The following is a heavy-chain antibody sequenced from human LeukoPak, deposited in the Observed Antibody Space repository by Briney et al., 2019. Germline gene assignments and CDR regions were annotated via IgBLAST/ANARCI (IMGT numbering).Heavy chain of an antibody. V-gene: IGHV6-1*01. CDR3: ARGRYFDFYDY. J-gene: IGHJ4*02. Sequence: SQTLSLTCAISGDSFSSDSAAWSWIRQSPSRGLEWLGRTYYRSRWHLDYAVSVESRITITPDTSKNQFSLQLNSVTPEDTAVYYCARGRYFDFYDYWGQGTLVTVSS. D-gene: IGHD3-9*01. CDR1: GDSFSSDSAA. CDR2: TYYRSRWHL.